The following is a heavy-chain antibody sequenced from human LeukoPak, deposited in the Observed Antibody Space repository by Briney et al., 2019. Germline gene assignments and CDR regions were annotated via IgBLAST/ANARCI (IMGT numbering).Heavy chain of an antibody. CDR3: ASLRFLEWGDAFDI. J-gene: IGHJ3*02. Sequence: ASVKVSCKASGYTFTSYGISWVRQAPGQGLEWMGWISAYNGNTNYAQKLQGRVTMTTDTSTSTAYMELRSLRSDDTAVYYCASLRFLEWGDAFDIWGQGTMVTVSS. V-gene: IGHV1-18*01. D-gene: IGHD3-3*01. CDR2: ISAYNGNT. CDR1: GYTFTSYG.